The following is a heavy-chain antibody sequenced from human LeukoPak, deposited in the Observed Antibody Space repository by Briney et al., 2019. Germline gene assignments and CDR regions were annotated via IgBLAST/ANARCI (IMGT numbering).Heavy chain of an antibody. CDR3: AKDGYYGMDV. CDR2: ISGSGGST. V-gene: IGHV3-23*01. CDR1: GFTFSSYA. Sequence: GGSLRLSCAASGFTFSSYAMSWVRQAPGKGLEWVSAISGSGGSTYYADSVKGWFTISRDNSKNTLYLRMNSLRAEDTAVYYCAKDGYYGMDVWGQGTTVTVSS. J-gene: IGHJ6*02.